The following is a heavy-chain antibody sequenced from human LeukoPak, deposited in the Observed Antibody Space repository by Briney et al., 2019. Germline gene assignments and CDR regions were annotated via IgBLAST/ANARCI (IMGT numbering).Heavy chain of an antibody. CDR2: INTADET. J-gene: IGHJ4*02. D-gene: IGHD4-23*01. V-gene: IGHV3-53*01. Sequence: HPGGSLRLSCAASGFTVSSNYMSWVRQAPGKGLEWVSVINTADETYYADSVKGRFTISRDKSKKTLYLQMNSLRVEDTAVYYCARDPPYGGGDHWGRGTLVTVSS. CDR3: ARDPPYGGGDH. CDR1: GFTVSSNY.